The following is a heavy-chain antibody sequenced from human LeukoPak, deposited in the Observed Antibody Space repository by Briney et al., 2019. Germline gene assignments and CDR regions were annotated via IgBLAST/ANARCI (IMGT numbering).Heavy chain of an antibody. CDR3: AKGSYYGSSGSFYFDY. D-gene: IGHD3-22*01. Sequence: GGSLRLSCAASGFTFSSYAMSWVRQAPGKGLEGVSGISGSGDNTYYAVSVKGRFTISRDNSKNTLYVQVNSLGTEDTAAYYCAKGSYYGSSGSFYFDYWGQGTLVTVSS. CDR2: ISGSGDNT. CDR1: GFTFSSYA. J-gene: IGHJ4*02. V-gene: IGHV3-23*01.